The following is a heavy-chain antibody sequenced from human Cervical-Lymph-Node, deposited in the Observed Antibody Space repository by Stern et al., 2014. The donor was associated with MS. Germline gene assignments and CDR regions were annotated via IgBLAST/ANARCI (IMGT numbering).Heavy chain of an antibody. Sequence: QVQLVQSGAEVKKPGSSVKVSCKASGDTFSTFSIAWVRQAPGQGLEWVVRIIVLLGTESYAHKFQGRATFTAAVSTSTVYMEMRSLRSDDTAVYYCTRHQDGIADHWGQGTLVTVSS. CDR1: GDTFSTFS. CDR3: TRHQDGIADH. D-gene: IGHD1-1*01. J-gene: IGHJ5*02. V-gene: IGHV1-69*18. CDR2: IIVLLGTE.